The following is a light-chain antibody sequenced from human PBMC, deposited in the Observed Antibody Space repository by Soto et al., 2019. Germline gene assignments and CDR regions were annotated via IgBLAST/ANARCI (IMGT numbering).Light chain of an antibody. Sequence: DIQMTQSPSSLSASVGDRVTITCRASQSISNFLNWYQQKPGKAPKVLIYAASSLQSGVPSRFSGSGSGTDFTLTISSLQPEDFATYYCQQSYSTPRPFGQGTKVEIK. CDR1: QSISNF. V-gene: IGKV1-39*01. CDR2: AAS. CDR3: QQSYSTPRP. J-gene: IGKJ1*01.